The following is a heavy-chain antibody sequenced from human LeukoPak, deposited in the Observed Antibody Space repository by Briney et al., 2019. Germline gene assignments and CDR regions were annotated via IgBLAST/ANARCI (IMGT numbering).Heavy chain of an antibody. CDR3: ARDGTYIVIIPAATWFDP. CDR1: GFTVSSNY. D-gene: IGHD2-2*01. Sequence: GGSLRLSCAASGFTVSSNYMSWVRQAPGKGLEWVSVIYSGGSTYYADSVKGRFTISRDNSKNTLYLQMNSLRAEDTAVYYCARDGTYIVIIPAATWFDPWGQGTLVTVSS. J-gene: IGHJ5*02. V-gene: IGHV3-53*01. CDR2: IYSGGST.